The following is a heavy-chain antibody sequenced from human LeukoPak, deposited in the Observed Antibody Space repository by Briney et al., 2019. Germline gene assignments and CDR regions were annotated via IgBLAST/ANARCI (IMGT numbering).Heavy chain of an antibody. Sequence: SETLSLTCTASGGSISSYYWSWIRQPPGKGLEWIGYIYYSGSTNYNPSLKSRVTISVDTSKNQFSLKLSSVTAADTAVYYCACLPAGRVKTDYYYYYGMDVWGQGTTVTVSS. V-gene: IGHV4-59*08. D-gene: IGHD6-13*01. CDR2: IYYSGST. CDR3: ACLPAGRVKTDYYYYYGMDV. CDR1: GGSISSYY. J-gene: IGHJ6*02.